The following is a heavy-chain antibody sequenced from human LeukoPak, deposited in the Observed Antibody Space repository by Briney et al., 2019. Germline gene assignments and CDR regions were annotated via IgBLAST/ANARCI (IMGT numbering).Heavy chain of an antibody. CDR1: GGSISSSPYY. CDR3: ARHASVDGNWPRPLDY. CDR2: IYYSGSA. J-gene: IGHJ4*02. V-gene: IGHV4-39*01. Sequence: LETLSLTCTVSGGSISSSPYYWGWIRQPPGKGLEWIGNIYYSGSAYYNPSLKTRVTISVDTSKNQFSLKLTSVTAADTAVYYCARHASVDGNWPRPLDYWGQGSLVTVSS. D-gene: IGHD6-19*01.